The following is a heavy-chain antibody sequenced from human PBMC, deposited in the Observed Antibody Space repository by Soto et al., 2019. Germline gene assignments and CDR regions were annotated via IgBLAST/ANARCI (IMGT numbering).Heavy chain of an antibody. CDR1: GYAISSGFY. V-gene: IGHV4-38-2*02. CDR3: AREGDDRHFFFDS. D-gene: IGHD3-3*02. CDR2: IYHTGTT. J-gene: IGHJ4*02. Sequence: LSLTCDVSGYAISSGFYWAWIRQPPGKRLEWIGNIYHTGTTYYNPSLKSRVTMSVDTSKSQFSLSLTSVTAADTAVYYCAREGDDRHFFFDSWGQGTLVTVSS.